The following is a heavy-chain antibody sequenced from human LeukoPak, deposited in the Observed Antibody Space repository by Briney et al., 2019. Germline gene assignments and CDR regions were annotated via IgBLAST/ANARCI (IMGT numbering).Heavy chain of an antibody. CDR3: AKADSSGWLTVFDC. V-gene: IGHV3-23*01. J-gene: IGHJ4*02. CDR1: GFTFSSYA. Sequence: PGGSLRLSCAVYGFTFSSYAMSWVRQAPGKGLEWVSSISGSGGSTYYADSVKGRFTISRDNSKNTLYMQMNSLRAEDTAVYYCAKADSSGWLTVFDCWGQGTLVTVSS. CDR2: ISGSGGST. D-gene: IGHD6-19*01.